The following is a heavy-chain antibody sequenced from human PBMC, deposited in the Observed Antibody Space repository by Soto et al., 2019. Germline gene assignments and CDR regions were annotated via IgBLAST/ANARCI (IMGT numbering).Heavy chain of an antibody. CDR1: GGSISSYY. V-gene: IGHV4-59*01. CDR2: IYYSGST. D-gene: IGHD3-22*01. CDR3: ARVSTMIMVKVFDY. J-gene: IGHJ4*02. Sequence: SDTLSLTCTVSGGSISSYYWSWIRQPPGKGLEWIGYIYYSGSTNYNPSLKSRVTISVDTSKNQFSLKLSSVTAADTAVYYCARVSTMIMVKVFDYWGQGTLVTVSS.